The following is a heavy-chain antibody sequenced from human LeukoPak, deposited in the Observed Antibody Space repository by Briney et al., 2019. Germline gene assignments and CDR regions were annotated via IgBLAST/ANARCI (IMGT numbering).Heavy chain of an antibody. CDR1: GGTFSSYA. J-gene: IGHJ5*02. CDR3: ARGVRFGEFSNWFDP. CDR2: IIPIFGTA. V-gene: IGHV1-69*06. Sequence: SVKVSCKAYGGTFSSYAISWVRQAPGQGLEWMGGIIPIFGTANYAQKFQGRVTITVDKSTSTAYMELSSLRSEDTAVYYCARGVRFGEFSNWFDPWGQGTLVTVSS. D-gene: IGHD3-10*01.